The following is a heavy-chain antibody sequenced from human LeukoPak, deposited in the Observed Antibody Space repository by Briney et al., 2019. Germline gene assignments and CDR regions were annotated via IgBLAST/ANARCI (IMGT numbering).Heavy chain of an antibody. V-gene: IGHV4-4*07. D-gene: IGHD3-22*01. Sequence: PSETLSLTRTVSGGSISSYYWSWIRQPAGKGLEWIGRIYTSGSTNYNPSLKSRVTMSVDTSKNQFSLKLSSVTAADTAVYYCARARYYDSSGYPHYYYYYMDVWGKGTTVTVSS. CDR3: ARARYYDSSGYPHYYYYYMDV. J-gene: IGHJ6*03. CDR1: GGSISSYY. CDR2: IYTSGST.